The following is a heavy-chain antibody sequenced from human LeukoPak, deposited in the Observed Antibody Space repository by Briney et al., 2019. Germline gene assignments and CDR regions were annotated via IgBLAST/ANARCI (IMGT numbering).Heavy chain of an antibody. D-gene: IGHD6-6*01. Sequence: GGSLRLSCAASGFTFSSYSMNWVRQAPGKGLEWVSSISSSSSYVYYADSVKGRFTISRDNSKNTLYLQMNSLRAEDTAVYYCAKDSGSSSDSWGQGTLVTVSS. CDR3: AKDSGSSSDS. CDR1: GFTFSSYS. J-gene: IGHJ5*02. CDR2: ISSSSSYV. V-gene: IGHV3-21*04.